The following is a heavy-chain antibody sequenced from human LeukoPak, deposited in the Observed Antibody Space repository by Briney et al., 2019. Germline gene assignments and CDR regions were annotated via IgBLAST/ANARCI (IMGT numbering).Heavy chain of an antibody. J-gene: IGHJ4*02. D-gene: IGHD6-19*01. Sequence: GGSLRLSCAASGFTFSDYYMSWIRQAPGKGLEWVSYISSSGSTIYYADSVKGRFTISRDNAKNSLYLQMNSLRAEDTAVYYCARNSIAVASHFDYWGQGTLVTVSS. CDR3: ARNSIAVASHFDY. V-gene: IGHV3-11*04. CDR2: ISSSGSTI. CDR1: GFTFSDYY.